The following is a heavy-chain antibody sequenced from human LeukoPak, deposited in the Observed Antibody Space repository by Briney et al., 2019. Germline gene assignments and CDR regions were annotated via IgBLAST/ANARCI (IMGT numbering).Heavy chain of an antibody. D-gene: IGHD2-15*01. CDR2: ISAYNGNT. V-gene: IGHV1-18*01. CDR1: GYTFTSYG. J-gene: IGHJ5*02. Sequence: ASVKVSCKASGYTFTSYGISWVRQAPGQGLEWMGWISAYNGNTNYAQKLQGRVTMTTNTSTSTAYMELRSLRSDDTAVYYCARDLGYCSGGSCYWGWFEPWGQGTLVTVSS. CDR3: ARDLGYCSGGSCYWGWFEP.